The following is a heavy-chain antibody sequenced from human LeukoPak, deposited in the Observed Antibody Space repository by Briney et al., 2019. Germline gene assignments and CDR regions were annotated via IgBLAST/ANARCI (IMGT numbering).Heavy chain of an antibody. CDR1: GFTFSSYG. CDR2: IWYDGSNK. CDR3: ARGDGSGYDWPPHYFDY. D-gene: IGHD5-12*01. Sequence: GGSLRLSCAASGFTFSSYGMHWVRQAPGKGLEWVAVIWYDGSNKYYADSVKGRFTISRDNTKNTLYLQMNSLRAEDTAVYYCARGDGSGYDWPPHYFDYWGQGTLVTVSS. J-gene: IGHJ4*02. V-gene: IGHV3-33*01.